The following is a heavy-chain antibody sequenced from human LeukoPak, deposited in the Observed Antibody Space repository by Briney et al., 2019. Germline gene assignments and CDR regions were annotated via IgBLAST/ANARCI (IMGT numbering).Heavy chain of an antibody. D-gene: IGHD3-22*01. V-gene: IGHV4-59*01. Sequence: SETLSLTCTVSGGSISSYYWSWIRQPPGKGLEWIGYIYYSGSTNYNPSLKSRVTISVDTSKNQFSLKLSSVTAADTAVYYCARGETYYYDSSGYLDAFDIWGQGTMVTVSS. CDR1: GGSISSYY. CDR3: ARGETYYYDSSGYLDAFDI. J-gene: IGHJ3*02. CDR2: IYYSGST.